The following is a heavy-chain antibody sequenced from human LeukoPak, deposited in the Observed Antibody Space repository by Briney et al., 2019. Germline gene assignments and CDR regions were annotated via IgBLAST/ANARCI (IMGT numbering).Heavy chain of an antibody. CDR1: GFIFSDYY. V-gene: IGHV3-11*01. D-gene: IGHD5-18*01. CDR3: ARARYTYDNNCFDP. Sequence: GGSLRLSCAASGFIFSDYYISWIRQIPGKGLEWVSFISGSGDTRYYADSVKGRFTISRDSAKNSVFLQMDSLRAEDTAVYHCARARYTYDNNCFDPWGRGTLVTVSS. CDR2: ISGSGDTR. J-gene: IGHJ5*02.